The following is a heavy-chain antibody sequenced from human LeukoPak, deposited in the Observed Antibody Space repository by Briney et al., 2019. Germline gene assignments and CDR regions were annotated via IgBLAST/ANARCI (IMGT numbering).Heavy chain of an antibody. CDR2: IYYSGST. V-gene: IGHV4-30-4*01. J-gene: IGHJ5*02. CDR3: ARARDVTAAGTNNWLDP. D-gene: IGHD6-13*01. Sequence: TPSETLSLTCTVSGASISSDDSYSSWLRQPPGKGLEWIGYIYYSGSTYYNPSLKSRLTISVDTSKNQFSLKLSSVTAADTAVYYCARARDVTAAGTNNWLDPWGQGTLVTVSS. CDR1: GASISSDDSY.